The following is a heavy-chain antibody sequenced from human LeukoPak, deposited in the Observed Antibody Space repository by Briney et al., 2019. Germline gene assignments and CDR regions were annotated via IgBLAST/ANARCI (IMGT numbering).Heavy chain of an antibody. D-gene: IGHD6-19*01. CDR2: ISAYNGNT. CDR1: GYTFTSYG. CDR3: ASVRGYSSGWYSGGYYYGMDV. J-gene: IGHJ6*04. V-gene: IGHV1-18*04. Sequence: ASVTVSCKGSGYTFTSYGISWVRQAPAPGLEWMGWISAYNGNTNYAQKLQGRVTMTTDTSTSTAYMELRSLRSDDTAVYYWASVRGYSSGWYSGGYYYGMDVWGKGTTVTVSS.